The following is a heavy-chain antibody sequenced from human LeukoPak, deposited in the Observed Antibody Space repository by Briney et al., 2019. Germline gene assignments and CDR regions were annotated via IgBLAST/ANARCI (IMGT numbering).Heavy chain of an antibody. CDR1: GESVSSNWVA. CDR3: ARGNNWFDP. J-gene: IGHJ5*02. CDR2: TYRRSKWYH. Sequence: SQALSLTCARGGESVSSNWVAWDWIRQSPSRGLEWLGRTYRRSKWYHDYTVSVKSRISINPDTSKNQFSLQLNSVTPEDTAVYYCARGNNWFDPWGQGTLVTVSS. V-gene: IGHV6-1*01.